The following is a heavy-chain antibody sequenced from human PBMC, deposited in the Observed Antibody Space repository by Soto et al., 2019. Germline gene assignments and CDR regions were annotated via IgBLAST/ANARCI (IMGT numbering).Heavy chain of an antibody. CDR3: ARYIPGVRYYGMDV. D-gene: IGHD2-2*01. CDR1: GFSFSMYG. CDR2: IGESGTPT. Sequence: GGSLRLSCAGSGFSFSMYGIRWVRQAPGKGLEWVSLIGESGTPTYYADSAKGRFTISRDNSGNTLFLEMYSLRAEDTAVYYCARYIPGVRYYGMDVWGQGTTVTVSS. V-gene: IGHV3-23*01. J-gene: IGHJ6*02.